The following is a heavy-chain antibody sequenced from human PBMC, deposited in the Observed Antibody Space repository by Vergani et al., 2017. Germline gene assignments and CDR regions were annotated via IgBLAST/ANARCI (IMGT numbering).Heavy chain of an antibody. J-gene: IGHJ4*02. D-gene: IGHD2-2*01. CDR3: ARVGTSSNRDYFDY. CDR1: GYTFTDYF. V-gene: IGHV1-2*02. CDR2: INPNSGGT. Sequence: QVQLVQSGAEVKKPGASVKVSCKASGYTFTDYFMHWVRQAPGQGLEWMGWINPNSGGTNYAQKFQGRVTMTRDTSISTAYMELGKLRSDDTAVYYCARVGTSSNRDYFDYWGQGTLVTVSS.